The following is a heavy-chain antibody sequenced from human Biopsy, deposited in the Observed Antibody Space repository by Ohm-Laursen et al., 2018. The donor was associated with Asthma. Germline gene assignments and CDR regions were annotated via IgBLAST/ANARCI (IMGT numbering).Heavy chain of an antibody. Sequence: SETLSLTCTVSGGSISSDYWSWLRQSPGKGLEWIGYIHNSGNTNYNPSLKSRVTISLDTSKNHFSLRLSFVTAADTAVYFCARGQVRGIQLWSLDPWGQGILVTVSS. CDR2: IHNSGNT. CDR3: ARGQVRGIQLWSLDP. CDR1: GGSISSDY. V-gene: IGHV4-59*01. J-gene: IGHJ5*02. D-gene: IGHD5-18*01.